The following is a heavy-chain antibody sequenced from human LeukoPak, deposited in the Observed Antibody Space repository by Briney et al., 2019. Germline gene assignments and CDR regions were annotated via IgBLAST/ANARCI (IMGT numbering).Heavy chain of an antibody. CDR2: IYTSGST. CDR3: ARGAEYCNGGSCYLILDY. Sequence: KPSGTLSLTCTVSGGSISSYYWSWIRQPAGKGLEWIGRIYTSGSTNYNPSLKSRVTMSVDTSKNQFSLKLSSVTAADTAVYYCARGAEYCNGGSCYLILDYWGQGTLVTVSS. CDR1: GGSISSYY. D-gene: IGHD2-15*01. V-gene: IGHV4-4*07. J-gene: IGHJ4*02.